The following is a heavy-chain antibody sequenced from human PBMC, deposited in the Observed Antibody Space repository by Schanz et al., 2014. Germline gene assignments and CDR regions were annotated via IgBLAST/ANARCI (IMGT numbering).Heavy chain of an antibody. Sequence: QVQLVESGGSVVQPGRSLRLSCAGSGFSFSDYGMHWVRQAPGRGLEWVAVISYHGSEKYYADSVKGRFTISRDNSKNTLYLQMNSLRTEDTAVYFCARSMIIVDKAFDYWGQGTLVTVSS. J-gene: IGHJ4*02. CDR3: ARSMIIVDKAFDY. D-gene: IGHD3-22*01. V-gene: IGHV3-30*03. CDR1: GFSFSDYG. CDR2: ISYHGSEK.